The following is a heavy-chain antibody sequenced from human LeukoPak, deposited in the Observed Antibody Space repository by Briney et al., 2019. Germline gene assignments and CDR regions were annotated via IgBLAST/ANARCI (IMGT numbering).Heavy chain of an antibody. V-gene: IGHV3-23*01. J-gene: IGHJ4*02. Sequence: GGSLRLSCAASGFTFSSYAMSWVRQAPGKGLEWVSSISGSGGTTYYADSVKGRFTISRDNPNNTLDLQMNSLTAEDTAVYYCAKGPVAVAGYYFDHWSQGTLVTVSS. CDR3: AKGPVAVAGYYFDH. CDR1: GFTFSSYA. D-gene: IGHD6-19*01. CDR2: ISGSGGTT.